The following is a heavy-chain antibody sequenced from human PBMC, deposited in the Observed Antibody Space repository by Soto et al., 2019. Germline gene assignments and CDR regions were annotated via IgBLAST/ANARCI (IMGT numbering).Heavy chain of an antibody. V-gene: IGHV4-59*08. CDR3: ARHRGRAGFDY. J-gene: IGHJ4*02. CDR2: IYYSGST. Sequence: SETLSLTCTVSGGSISSYYWSWIRQPPGKGLEWIGYIYYSGSTNYNPSLKSRVTISVDTSKNQFSLKLSSVTAADTAVYYCARHRGRAGFDYWGQGTLVTVSS. CDR1: GGSISSYY.